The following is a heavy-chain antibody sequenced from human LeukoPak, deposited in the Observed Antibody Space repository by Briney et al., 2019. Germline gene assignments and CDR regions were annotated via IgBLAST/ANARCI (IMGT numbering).Heavy chain of an antibody. Sequence: PGGSLRLSCAASGLTFSSYAMSWVRQAPGKGLEWVSAISGSGGSTYYADSVKGRFTISRDNSKNTLYLQMNSLRAEDTAVYYCAKSNQYCSGGSCSFDPWGQGTLVTVSS. CDR1: GLTFSSYA. J-gene: IGHJ5*02. CDR2: ISGSGGST. D-gene: IGHD2-15*01. V-gene: IGHV3-23*01. CDR3: AKSNQYCSGGSCSFDP.